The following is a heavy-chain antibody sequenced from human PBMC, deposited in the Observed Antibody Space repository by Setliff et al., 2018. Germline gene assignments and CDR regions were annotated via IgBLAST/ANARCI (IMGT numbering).Heavy chain of an antibody. Sequence: ASVKVSCKASGYTFTGYHIHWVRQAPGQGLEWMGCLNPNSGGTNSTRKFEGCVTMTRDTSISAAYMELSSLKSNDTAVYYCARGKYDILTGEYYFDFWGQGTLVTVS. V-gene: IGHV1-2*04. D-gene: IGHD3-9*01. CDR1: GYTFTGYH. J-gene: IGHJ4*02. CDR3: ARGKYDILTGEYYFDF. CDR2: LNPNSGGT.